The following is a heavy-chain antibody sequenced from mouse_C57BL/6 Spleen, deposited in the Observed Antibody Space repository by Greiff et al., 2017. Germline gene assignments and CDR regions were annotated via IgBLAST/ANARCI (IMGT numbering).Heavy chain of an antibody. J-gene: IGHJ3*01. D-gene: IGHD1-3*01. V-gene: IGHV1-15*01. CDR1: VYTFTDYE. CDR3: TRRGDNYFPWFAY. Sequence: QVQLQQSGAELVRPVASVTLSCKASVYTFTDYEMHWVKQTPVHGLEWIGAIDPETGGTAYNQKFKGKAILTADKSSSTAYMELRSLTSEDSAVYYCTRRGDNYFPWFAYWGQGTLVTVSA. CDR2: IDPETGGT.